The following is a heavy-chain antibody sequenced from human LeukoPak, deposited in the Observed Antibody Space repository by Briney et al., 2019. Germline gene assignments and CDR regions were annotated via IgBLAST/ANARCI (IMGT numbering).Heavy chain of an antibody. Sequence: PGGSLRLSCTASGFTFGDYAMSWFRQAPGKGLEWVGFIRSKAYGGTTGYAASVKGRFTISRDDSKSIAYLQMNSLKTEDTAVYYCTATNMGLRSMDYWGQGTLVTVSS. CDR2: IRSKAYGGTT. CDR1: GFTFGDYA. D-gene: IGHD5-12*01. J-gene: IGHJ4*02. V-gene: IGHV3-49*03. CDR3: TATNMGLRSMDY.